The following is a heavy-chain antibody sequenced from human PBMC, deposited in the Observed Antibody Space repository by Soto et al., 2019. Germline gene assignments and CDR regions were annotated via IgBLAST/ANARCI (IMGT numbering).Heavy chain of an antibody. V-gene: IGHV3-30*18. CDR3: AKGAYSSGRDY. CDR1: GFTFSSYG. J-gene: IGHJ4*02. CDR2: ISYDGSNK. Sequence: QVQLVESGGGVVQPGRSLRLSCAASGFTFSSYGMHWVRQAPGKGLEWVAVISYDGSNKYYADSVKGRFTISRDNSKNTLYLQMNILRAEDTAVYYCAKGAYSSGRDYWGQGTLVTVSS. D-gene: IGHD6-19*01.